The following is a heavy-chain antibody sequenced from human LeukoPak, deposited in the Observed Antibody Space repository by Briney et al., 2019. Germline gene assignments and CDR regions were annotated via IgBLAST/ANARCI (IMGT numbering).Heavy chain of an antibody. CDR2: MYPGDSDT. D-gene: IGHD3-10*01. CDR1: GYTFTNYW. Sequence: GASLQISCKASGYTFTNYWLGWVRQMPGKGLEWMGIMYPGDSDTRYSPSFQGQVTMSADKYISTAYLQWSSLKASDTAVYYCAASMYGSGSYLGFDSWGQGTLVTVSS. V-gene: IGHV5-51*01. J-gene: IGHJ4*02. CDR3: AASMYGSGSYLGFDS.